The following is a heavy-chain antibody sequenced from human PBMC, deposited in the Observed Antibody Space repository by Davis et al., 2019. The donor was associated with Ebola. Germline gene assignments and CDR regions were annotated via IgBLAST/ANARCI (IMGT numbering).Heavy chain of an antibody. D-gene: IGHD2-21*01. CDR3: AREAGSRELLFQLMDV. Sequence: ASVKVSCKASGYTFTSYAMHWVRQAPGQRLEWMGWINAGNGNTKYSQKFQGRVTITRDTSASTAYMELSSLRSEDTAVYYCAREAGSRELLFQLMDVWGQGTTVTVSS. CDR2: INAGNGNT. CDR1: GYTFTSYA. J-gene: IGHJ6*02. V-gene: IGHV1-3*01.